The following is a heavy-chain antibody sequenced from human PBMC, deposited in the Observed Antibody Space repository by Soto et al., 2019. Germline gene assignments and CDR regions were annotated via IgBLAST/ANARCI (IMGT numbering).Heavy chain of an antibody. CDR2: IYYSGST. CDR1: GGSISSGDYY. D-gene: IGHD4-4*01. CDR3: ARAPYSNYGGFYYYYGMDV. V-gene: IGHV4-30-4*01. J-gene: IGHJ6*02. Sequence: QVQLQESGPGLVKPSQTLSLTCTVSGGSISSGDYYWSWIRQPPGKGLEWIGYIYYSGSTYYNPSLKSRVTISVDTSKNQFSLKLSSMTAADTAVYYCARAPYSNYGGFYYYYGMDVWGQGTTVTVSS.